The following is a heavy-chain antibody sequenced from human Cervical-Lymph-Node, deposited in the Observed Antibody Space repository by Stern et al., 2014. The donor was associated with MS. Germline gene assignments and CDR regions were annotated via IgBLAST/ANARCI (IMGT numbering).Heavy chain of an antibody. V-gene: IGHV3-33*01. J-gene: IGHJ4*02. D-gene: IGHD2-15*01. Sequence: VQLVESGGGVVQPGTSLRLSCAASAFNFNNYAMHWVRQAPGKGLDWVAVIWHDGTNKYYAASVMGRFTIPRDHSKNTLYLQMTGLRADDTAVYYFAADRYCSADSCQGLFDYWGQGTLVTVSS. CDR3: AADRYCSADSCQGLFDY. CDR2: IWHDGTNK. CDR1: AFNFNNYA.